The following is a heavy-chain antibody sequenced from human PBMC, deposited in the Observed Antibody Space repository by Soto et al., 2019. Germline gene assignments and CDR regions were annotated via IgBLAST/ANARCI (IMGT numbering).Heavy chain of an antibody. D-gene: IGHD3-10*01. Sequence: QVQLQESGPGLVKPSETLSLTCTVSGGSISNYYWSWIRQPPGKGLEWIGYIYDSGSTNSKPSLQNRVTISVDTSKNQFSLKLRAVPAADTAIYYCARARISMVREVIKYNMDVWGQGTTVIVSS. V-gene: IGHV4-59*01. CDR2: IYDSGST. J-gene: IGHJ6*02. CDR1: GGSISNYY. CDR3: ARARISMVREVIKYNMDV.